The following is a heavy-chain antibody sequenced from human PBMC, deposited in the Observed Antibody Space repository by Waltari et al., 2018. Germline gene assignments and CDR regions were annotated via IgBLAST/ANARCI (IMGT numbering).Heavy chain of an antibody. Sequence: EVQLVESGGGLVQPGGSLRLSCAASGFTFSSYSMSWVRQAPGKGLEWVSVIYSGGSTYYADSVKGRFTISRDNSKNTLYLQMNSLRAEDTAVYYCAKIPTYSGSYWFRYWGQGTLVTVSS. CDR1: GFTFSSYS. J-gene: IGHJ4*02. CDR2: IYSGGST. V-gene: IGHV3-23*03. CDR3: AKIPTYSGSYWFRY. D-gene: IGHD1-26*01.